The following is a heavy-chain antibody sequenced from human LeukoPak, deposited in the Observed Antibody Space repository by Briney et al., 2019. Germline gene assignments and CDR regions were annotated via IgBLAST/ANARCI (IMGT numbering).Heavy chain of an antibody. J-gene: IGHJ4*02. CDR3: ASGCGGDCYYHRPFDY. D-gene: IGHD2-21*01. CDR1: GFTFSSYS. Sequence: GGSLRLSCAASGFTFSSYSMNWVRQAPGKGLEWVSYISSSSSTIYYADSVKGRFTISRDNAKNSLYLQMNSLRAEDTAVYYCASGCGGDCYYHRPFDYWGQGILDTVSS. CDR2: ISSSSSTI. V-gene: IGHV3-48*01.